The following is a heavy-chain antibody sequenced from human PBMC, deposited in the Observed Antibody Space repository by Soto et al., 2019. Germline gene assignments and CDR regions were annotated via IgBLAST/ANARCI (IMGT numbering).Heavy chain of an antibody. J-gene: IGHJ3*02. CDR3: ARWTTGTQGDAFDI. Sequence: GGSLRLSCAASGFTFSSYSMNWVRQAPGKGLEWVSSISSSSSYIYYADSVKGRFTISRDNAKNSLYLQMNSLRAEDTAVYYCARWTTGTQGDAFDIWGQGTMVTVSS. CDR1: GFTFSSYS. D-gene: IGHD1-1*01. CDR2: ISSSSSYI. V-gene: IGHV3-21*01.